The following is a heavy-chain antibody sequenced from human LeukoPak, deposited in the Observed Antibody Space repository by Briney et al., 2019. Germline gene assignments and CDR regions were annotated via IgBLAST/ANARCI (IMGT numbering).Heavy chain of an antibody. CDR1: GYTFTSYD. CDR2: MNLNSGNT. CDR3: ARSGHSSGYYYHFDY. V-gene: IGHV1-8*01. J-gene: IGHJ4*02. D-gene: IGHD3-22*01. Sequence: ASVKVSCKASGYTFTSYDINWVRQATGQGLEWMGWMNLNSGNTGYAQKFQGRVTMTRNTSISTAYMELSSLRSEDTAVYYCARSGHSSGYYYHFDYWGQGTLVTVSS.